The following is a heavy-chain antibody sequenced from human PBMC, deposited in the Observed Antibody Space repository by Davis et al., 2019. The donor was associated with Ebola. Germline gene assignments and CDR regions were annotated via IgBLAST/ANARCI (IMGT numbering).Heavy chain of an antibody. J-gene: IGHJ4*02. D-gene: IGHD1-1*01. CDR1: GYTFTNYG. Sequence: ASVKVSCKASGYTFTNYGITWVRQAPGQGLEWMGWINPHNGNTNYAQNVRGRVTMTTDTSTSTAYMEVGSLRSDDTAVYYCARAQFPTTSDHWGQGTLVTVSS. CDR2: INPHNGNT. CDR3: ARAQFPTTSDH. V-gene: IGHV1-18*04.